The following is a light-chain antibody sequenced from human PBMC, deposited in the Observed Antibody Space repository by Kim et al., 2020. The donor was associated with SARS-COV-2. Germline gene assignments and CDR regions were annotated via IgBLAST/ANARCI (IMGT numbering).Light chain of an antibody. J-gene: IGLJ3*02. CDR1: SLRTYY. CDR3: NSRDSSGHHWV. V-gene: IGLV3-19*01. CDR2: ADS. Sequence: SSELTQDPAVSVALGQTVRITCQGDSLRTYYATWYQQKPGQAPILLIYADSNRPSGIPDRFSGSSSGDTAFLTITGARAEDEADYFCNSRDSSGHHWVFG.